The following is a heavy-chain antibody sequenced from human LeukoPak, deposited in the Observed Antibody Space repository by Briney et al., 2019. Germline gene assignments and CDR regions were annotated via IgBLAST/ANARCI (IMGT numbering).Heavy chain of an antibody. CDR3: ARGVPKTSYYYYYMDV. J-gene: IGHJ6*03. Sequence: GGSLRLSCVASGFTCSDYSMNWVRQAPGKGLEWVSYISSSGFTLNYADSVKGRFTISRDNAKNSLYLQMNSLRAEDTAVYYCARGVPKTSYYYYYMDVWGKGTTVTVSS. CDR1: GFTCSDYS. V-gene: IGHV3-48*01. D-gene: IGHD4-11*01. CDR2: ISSSGFTL.